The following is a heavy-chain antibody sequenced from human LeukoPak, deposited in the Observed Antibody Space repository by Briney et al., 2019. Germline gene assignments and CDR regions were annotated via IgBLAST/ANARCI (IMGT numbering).Heavy chain of an antibody. Sequence: SETLSLTCTVSGYSISSGYYWGWIRQPPGKGLEWIGSIYHSGSTYYNPSLKSRVTISVDTSKNQFSLKLSSVTAADTAVYYCARTYYDYVWGSSGYYYYMDVRGKGTTVTVSS. CDR1: GYSISSGYY. CDR3: ARTYYDYVWGSSGYYYYMDV. D-gene: IGHD3-16*01. CDR2: IYHSGST. J-gene: IGHJ6*03. V-gene: IGHV4-38-2*02.